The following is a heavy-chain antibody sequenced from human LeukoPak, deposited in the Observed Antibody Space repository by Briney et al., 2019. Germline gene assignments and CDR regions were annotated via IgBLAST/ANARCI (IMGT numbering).Heavy chain of an antibody. CDR3: AKVGDFYGDYVGYFDY. CDR2: ISGSGGST. D-gene: IGHD4-17*01. CDR1: GFTFSSYA. V-gene: IGHV3-23*01. Sequence: GGSLRLSCAASGFTFSSYAMSWVRQAPGKGLEWVSAISGSGGSTYYADSVKGRFTISRDNSKNTLYLQMNSLRAEDTAVDYCAKVGDFYGDYVGYFDYWGQGTLVTVSS. J-gene: IGHJ4*02.